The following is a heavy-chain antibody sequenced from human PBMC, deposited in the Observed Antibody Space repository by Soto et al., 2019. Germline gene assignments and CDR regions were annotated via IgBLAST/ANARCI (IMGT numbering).Heavy chain of an antibody. V-gene: IGHV3-15*01. Sequence: LRLSCAASGFTFSNAWMSWVRQAPGKGLEWVGRIKRKTDGRTTDYAAPVKGRFTISRDDSQNTLYLQMNSLKTEDTAVYYCTTDSIGDIAVDNDHCGQGTLVTVSS. J-gene: IGHJ4*02. CDR2: IKRKTDGRTT. D-gene: IGHD6-19*01. CDR3: TTDSIGDIAVDNDH. CDR1: GFTFSNAW.